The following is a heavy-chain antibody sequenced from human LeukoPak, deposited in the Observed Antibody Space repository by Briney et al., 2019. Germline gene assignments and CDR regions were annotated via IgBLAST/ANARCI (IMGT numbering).Heavy chain of an antibody. V-gene: IGHV4-34*01. J-gene: IGHJ4*02. CDR3: ARSRGYSSSWYLDY. D-gene: IGHD6-13*01. CDR1: GGSFSGYY. Sequence: SETLSLTCAVYGGSFSGYYWSWIRQPPGKGLEWIGEINHSGSTNYNPSLKSRVTISVDTSKNQFSLKLSSVTAADTAVYYCARSRGYSSSWYLDYWGQGTLVTVSS. CDR2: INHSGST.